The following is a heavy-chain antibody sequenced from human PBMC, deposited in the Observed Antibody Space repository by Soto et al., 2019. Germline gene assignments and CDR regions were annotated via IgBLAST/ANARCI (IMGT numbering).Heavy chain of an antibody. Sequence: PGGSLRLSCEASGFPFSGLDMHWVRQPKGKPLEWVASIGTADDTYYAVSVKGRFTISRDIARKSLSLQMSSLRAGGTAVYFCAKSQEVGAHFFDSWGQGTQVTVSS. CDR3: AKSQEVGAHFFDS. J-gene: IGHJ4*02. V-gene: IGHV3-13*01. D-gene: IGHD2-15*01. CDR2: IGTADDT. CDR1: GFPFSGLD.